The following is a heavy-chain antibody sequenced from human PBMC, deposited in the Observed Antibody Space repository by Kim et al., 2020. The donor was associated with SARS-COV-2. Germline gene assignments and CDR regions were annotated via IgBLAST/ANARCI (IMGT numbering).Heavy chain of an antibody. CDR2: IAYDGSNK. Sequence: GGSLRLSCAASGFTFSSYGMHWVRQAPGKGLEWVAVIAYDGSNKYYADSVKGRFTISRDNSKNTLYLQMNSLRAEETAVYYCAKGQNYYGSGSYYNVPDYWGQGTLVTVSS. CDR3: AKGQNYYGSGSYYNVPDY. D-gene: IGHD3-10*01. CDR1: GFTFSSYG. V-gene: IGHV3-30*18. J-gene: IGHJ4*02.